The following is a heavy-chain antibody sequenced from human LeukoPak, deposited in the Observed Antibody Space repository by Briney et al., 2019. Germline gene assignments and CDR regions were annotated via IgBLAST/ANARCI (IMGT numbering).Heavy chain of an antibody. J-gene: IGHJ4*02. D-gene: IGHD3-10*01. CDR2: IKQDGREK. Sequence: ARGSLRLSCAASGGMFPSYWMTWVRQAPGKGLEWVANIKQDGREKYYVDSVKGRFTISRDNAKNSVYLQMNSLRAEDTAVYYCARRHHFGFLDSWGQGTLVTVSS. CDR3: ARRHHFGFLDS. CDR1: GGMFPSYW. V-gene: IGHV3-7*04.